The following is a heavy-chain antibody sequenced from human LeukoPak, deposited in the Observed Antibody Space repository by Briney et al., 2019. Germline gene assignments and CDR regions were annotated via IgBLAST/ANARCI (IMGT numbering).Heavy chain of an antibody. Sequence: SETLSLTCTVSGGSISSYYWSWIRHPPGKGLEWIGYIYYSGSTNYNPSLKSRVTISVDTSKNQFSLKLSSVTAADTAVYYCARAPPGIVGASRGFDYWGLGTLVTVSS. V-gene: IGHV4-59*01. D-gene: IGHD1-26*01. CDR3: ARAPPGIVGASRGFDY. CDR2: IYYSGST. CDR1: GGSISSYY. J-gene: IGHJ4*02.